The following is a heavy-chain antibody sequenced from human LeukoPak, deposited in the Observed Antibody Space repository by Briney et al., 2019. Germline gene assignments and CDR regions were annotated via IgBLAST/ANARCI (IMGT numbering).Heavy chain of an antibody. Sequence: SETLSLTCGVHGASFSGYYWGWIRQPPGKGLEWIGEINHSGGTKYNPSLKSRVTISVDTSKNQFSLKLSSVTAADTAVYNCARGDDQWVVRSWYFVLWGRGTLVTVSS. CDR2: INHSGGT. D-gene: IGHD6-19*01. J-gene: IGHJ2*01. CDR1: GASFSGYY. V-gene: IGHV4-34*01. CDR3: ARGDDQWVVRSWYFVL.